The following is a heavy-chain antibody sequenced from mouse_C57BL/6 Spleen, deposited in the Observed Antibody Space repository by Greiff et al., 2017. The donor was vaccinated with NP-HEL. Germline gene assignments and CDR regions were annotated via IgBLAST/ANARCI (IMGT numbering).Heavy chain of an antibody. D-gene: IGHD2-1*01. V-gene: IGHV5-4*01. Sequence: DVKLVESGGGLVKPGGSLKLSCAASGFTFSSYAMSWVRQTPEKRLEWVATISDGGSYTYYPDNVKGRFTISRDNAKNNLYLQMSHLKSEDTAMYYCAREGYGNYGAMDYWGQGTSVTVSS. CDR1: GFTFSSYA. J-gene: IGHJ4*01. CDR2: ISDGGSYT. CDR3: AREGYGNYGAMDY.